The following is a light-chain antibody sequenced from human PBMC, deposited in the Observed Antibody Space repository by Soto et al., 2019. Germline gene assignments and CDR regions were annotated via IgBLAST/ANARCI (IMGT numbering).Light chain of an antibody. Sequence: EVLMTQSPATLSVSPGEEATLSCWASETVATNLAWYQQKPGQAPRLLISGASTRAAGISDRFRGSGSGTEFTLTINSLRSEDSGIYYCQQYFEWPPMTFGQGTKVEI. CDR2: GAS. CDR1: ETVATN. CDR3: QQYFEWPPMT. V-gene: IGKV3-15*01. J-gene: IGKJ1*01.